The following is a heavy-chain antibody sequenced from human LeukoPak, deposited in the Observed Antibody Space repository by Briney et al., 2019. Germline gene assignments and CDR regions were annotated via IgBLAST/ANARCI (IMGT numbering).Heavy chain of an antibody. Sequence: GGSLRLSCAASGFTFSSHGMNWVRQAPGKGLEWVSGISPNGVITYYADSVKGRFTISRDNAKNSLYLQMNSLRAEDTAVYYCARDYFRVVVPAEANWFDPWGQGTLVTVSS. V-gene: IGHV3-21*01. J-gene: IGHJ5*02. D-gene: IGHD2-2*01. CDR2: ISPNGVIT. CDR3: ARDYFRVVVPAEANWFDP. CDR1: GFTFSSHG.